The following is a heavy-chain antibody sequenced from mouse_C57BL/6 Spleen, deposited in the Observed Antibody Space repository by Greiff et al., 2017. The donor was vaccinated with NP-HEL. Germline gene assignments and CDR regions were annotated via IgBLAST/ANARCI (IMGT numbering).Heavy chain of an antibody. CDR2: IYPGSGST. V-gene: IGHV1-55*01. CDR1: GYTFTSYW. D-gene: IGHD2-4*01. Sequence: QVQLKQPGAELVKPGASVKMSCKASGYTFTSYWITWVKQRPGQGLEWIGDIYPGSGSTNYNEKFKSKATLTVDTSSSTAYMQLSSLTSEDSAVYYCARGDYDPYYFDYWGQGTTLTVSS. J-gene: IGHJ2*01. CDR3: ARGDYDPYYFDY.